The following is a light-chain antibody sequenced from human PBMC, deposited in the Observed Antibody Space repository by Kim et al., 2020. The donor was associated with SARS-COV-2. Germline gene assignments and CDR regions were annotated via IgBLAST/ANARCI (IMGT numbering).Light chain of an antibody. J-gene: IGLJ1*01. CDR1: SSDVGGNNY. CDR3: SSDTGINNYV. Sequence: QSALTQPPSASGTPGQSVTISCTGTSSDVGGNNYVSWHQQHPGKAPKLMIYEISKPPSGVPGRFSGSKSGTTASLIGAGLQAEDEADYYCSSDTGINNYVFETGTKVTVL. V-gene: IGLV2-8*01. CDR2: EIS.